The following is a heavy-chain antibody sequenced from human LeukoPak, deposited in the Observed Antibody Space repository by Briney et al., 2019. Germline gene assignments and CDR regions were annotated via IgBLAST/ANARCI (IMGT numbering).Heavy chain of an antibody. D-gene: IGHD3-22*01. CDR3: ARDFDDPTGHYYYLPDY. J-gene: IGHJ4*02. CDR1: GFNFRRNG. CDR2: IRFDGTKK. Sequence: GGSLRLSCAASGFNFRRNGMHWVRQAPGKGQEWLSFIRFDGTKKFYTQSVRGRFTISRDTSINVLYLQMNNLTAEDTAVYYCARDFDDPTGHYYYLPDYWGPGTLVTVSS. V-gene: IGHV3-30*02.